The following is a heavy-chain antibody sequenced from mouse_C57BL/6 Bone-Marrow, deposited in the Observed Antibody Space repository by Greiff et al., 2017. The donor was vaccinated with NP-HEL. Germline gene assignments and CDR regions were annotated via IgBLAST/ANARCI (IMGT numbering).Heavy chain of an antibody. J-gene: IGHJ4*01. CDR1: GFTFSSYG. CDR3: APSIYDGYYSYAMDY. CDR2: ISSGGSYT. V-gene: IGHV5-6*01. D-gene: IGHD2-3*01. Sequence: EVKLVESGGDLVKPGGSLKLSCAASGFTFSSYGMSWVRQTPDKRLEWVATISSGGSYTYYPDSVKGRFTISRDNAKNTLYLQMSSLKSEDTAMYYCAPSIYDGYYSYAMDYWGQGTSVTVSS.